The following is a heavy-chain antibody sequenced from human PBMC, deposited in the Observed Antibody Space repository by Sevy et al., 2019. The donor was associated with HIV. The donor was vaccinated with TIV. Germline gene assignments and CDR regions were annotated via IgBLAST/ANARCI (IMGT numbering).Heavy chain of an antibody. D-gene: IGHD3-22*01. CDR1: GFTFSEAW. CDR3: ARGGYYYDNAAYYALDS. Sequence: GGSLRLSCAASGFTFSEAWMSWVRQAPGKGLEWVAIIWSDGAYQYHGDSVKGRFTISRDNSKNTLYLQMNNVRVEDTAVYYCARGGYYYDNAAYYALDSWGQGTLVTVSS. V-gene: IGHV3-33*08. J-gene: IGHJ4*02. CDR2: IWSDGAYQ.